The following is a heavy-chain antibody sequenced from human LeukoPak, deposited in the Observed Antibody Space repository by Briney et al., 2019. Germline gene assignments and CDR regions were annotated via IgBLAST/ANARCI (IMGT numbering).Heavy chain of an antibody. J-gene: IGHJ5*02. Sequence: SETLSLTCTVSGGSISSSSYYWSWIRQPPGKGLEWIGYIYYSGSTNYNPSLKSRVTISVDTSKNQFSLKLSSVTAADTAVYYCARDVYDSSGYYYDSGWFDPWGQGTLVTVSS. V-gene: IGHV4-61*01. D-gene: IGHD3-22*01. CDR1: GGSISSSSYY. CDR2: IYYSGST. CDR3: ARDVYDSSGYYYDSGWFDP.